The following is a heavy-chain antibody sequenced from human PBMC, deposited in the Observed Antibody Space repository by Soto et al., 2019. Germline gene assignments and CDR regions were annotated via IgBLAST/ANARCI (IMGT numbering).Heavy chain of an antibody. Sequence: QVQLVESGGGVVQPGRSLRLSCAASGFTFSSYAMHWVRQAPGKGLEWVAVISYDGSNKYYADSVKGRFTISRDNSKNTLYLQMNSLRAEDTAVYYCARDAAMATYYFDYWGQGNLVTVSS. D-gene: IGHD5-18*01. CDR1: GFTFSSYA. CDR3: ARDAAMATYYFDY. CDR2: ISYDGSNK. V-gene: IGHV3-30-3*01. J-gene: IGHJ4*02.